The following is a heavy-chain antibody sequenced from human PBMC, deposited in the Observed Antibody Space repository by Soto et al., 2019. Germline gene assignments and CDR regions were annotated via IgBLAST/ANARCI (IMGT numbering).Heavy chain of an antibody. CDR3: ARDQPMTTVTTGYFDY. D-gene: IGHD4-17*01. V-gene: IGHV1-46*01. CDR2: INPSGGST. J-gene: IGHJ4*02. Sequence: QVQLVQSGAEVKKPGASVKVSCKASGYTFTSYYMHWVRQAPGQGLEWMGIINPSGGSTSYAQKFQGRVTMTRDTSTSTGYMELSSLRSEDTAVYYCARDQPMTTVTTGYFDYWGQGPLVTVSS. CDR1: GYTFTSYY.